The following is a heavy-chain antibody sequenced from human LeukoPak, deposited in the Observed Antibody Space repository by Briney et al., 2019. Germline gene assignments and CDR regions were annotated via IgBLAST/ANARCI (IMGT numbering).Heavy chain of an antibody. CDR2: IWYNGRRK. CDR1: ELTFSAFG. V-gene: IGHV3-33*06. CDR3: EKDISASVDWSMDY. D-gene: IGHD3/OR15-3a*01. J-gene: IGHJ4*02. Sequence: PGGSLRLSCTASELTFSAFGMHWVRQAPGKGLEWVAVIWYNGRRKYYADSVKGRLTISRDNSQNTMYIQMKKLRGEDTAVYYCEKDISASVDWSMDYWGQGTMVNVSS.